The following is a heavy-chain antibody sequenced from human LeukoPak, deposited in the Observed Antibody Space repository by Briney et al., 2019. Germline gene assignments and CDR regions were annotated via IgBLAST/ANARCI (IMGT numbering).Heavy chain of an antibody. V-gene: IGHV4-61*02. Sequence: SETLSLTCSVSGASITSESYYWTWIRQPAGKGLEWIGRIYASGVTSYNPSLKTRLTMTLDTSKNQISLRLNSVTAADTAVYYCARDQGSSSSLDYYYYMDVWGKGTTVTVSS. CDR2: IYASGVT. CDR1: GASITSESYY. CDR3: ARDQGSSSSLDYYYYMDV. J-gene: IGHJ6*03. D-gene: IGHD6-6*01.